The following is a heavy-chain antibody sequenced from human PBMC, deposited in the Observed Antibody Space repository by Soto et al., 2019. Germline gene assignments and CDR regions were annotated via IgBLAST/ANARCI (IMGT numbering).Heavy chain of an antibody. CDR1: GFTFSNYA. J-gene: IGHJ6*02. Sequence: GGSLRLSCAASGFTFSNYAMSWVRQAPGKGLEWVSAISGSGGSTYHADSVKGRFTISRDNSKNTLYLQMNSLRAEDTAIYYCAKDATDYYYVMDVWGQGTTGTVSS. CDR2: ISGSGGST. CDR3: AKDATDYYYVMDV. V-gene: IGHV3-23*01.